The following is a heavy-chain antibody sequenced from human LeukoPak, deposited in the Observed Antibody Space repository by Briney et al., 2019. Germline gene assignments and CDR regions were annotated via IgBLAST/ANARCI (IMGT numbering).Heavy chain of an antibody. Sequence: SETLSLTCTVSGGSISSYYWGWIRQPPGKGLEWIGSIYHSGSTYYNPSLKSRVTISVDTSKNQFSLKLSSVTAADTAVYYCARDPVGSSSSGNYWGQGTLVTVSS. V-gene: IGHV4-38-2*02. J-gene: IGHJ4*02. D-gene: IGHD6-6*01. CDR1: GGSISSYY. CDR2: IYHSGST. CDR3: ARDPVGSSSSGNY.